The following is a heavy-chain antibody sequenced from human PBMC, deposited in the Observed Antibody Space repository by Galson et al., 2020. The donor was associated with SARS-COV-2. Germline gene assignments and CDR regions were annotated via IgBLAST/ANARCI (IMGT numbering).Heavy chain of an antibody. Sequence: QAGGSLRLSCAVSGFTLRSYWMHWVRQAPGKGLVWVSRINSDGRIINYAASVKGRFTVSRDNAKNTLYLQVNSLRAEDTAVYYCAREGGNYRNFDYWGQGTLVTVSS. CDR3: AREGGNYRNFDY. V-gene: IGHV3-74*01. J-gene: IGHJ4*02. D-gene: IGHD1-26*01. CDR1: GFTLRSYW. CDR2: INSDGRII.